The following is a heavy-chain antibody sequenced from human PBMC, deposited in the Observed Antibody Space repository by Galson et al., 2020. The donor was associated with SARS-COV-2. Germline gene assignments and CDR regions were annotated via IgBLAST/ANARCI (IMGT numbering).Heavy chain of an antibody. CDR1: GFTVSNNY. CDR3: ARDMGTGFRMYWYFDL. V-gene: IGHV3-21*01. D-gene: IGHD2-8*02. Sequence: GESLKISCAASGFTVSNNYMNWVRQAPGKGLEWVSSISGSTSYKYYADSVKGRFTISRDNAKNSLYLQMDSLRAEDTGVYYCARDMGTGFRMYWYFDLWGRGTLVTV. J-gene: IGHJ2*01. CDR2: ISGSTSYK.